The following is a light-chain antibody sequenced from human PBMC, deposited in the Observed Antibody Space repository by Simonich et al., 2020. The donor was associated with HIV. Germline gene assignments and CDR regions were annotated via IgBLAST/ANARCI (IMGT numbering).Light chain of an antibody. Sequence: DIQMTQSPSSVSASVGDRVTITCRASQGISSYLAWYQQKPGKAPNLLIYSASTLQSGVPSRFSGSGSGTDFTLTISSLQPEDVATYHCQQANSFPFTFGPGTKVDIK. CDR2: SAS. J-gene: IGKJ3*01. CDR3: QQANSFPFT. CDR1: QGISSY. V-gene: IGKV1-12*01.